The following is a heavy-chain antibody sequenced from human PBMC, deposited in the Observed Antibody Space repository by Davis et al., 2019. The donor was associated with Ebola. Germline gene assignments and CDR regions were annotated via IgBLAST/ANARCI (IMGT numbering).Heavy chain of an antibody. Sequence: GESLKISCAASGFTFSSYAMSWVRQAPGKGLEWVSSISSSSSYIYYADSVKGRFTISRDNAKNSLYLQMNSLRAEDTAVYYCAKETYYYYGMDVWGQGTTVTVSS. CDR2: ISSSSSYI. CDR1: GFTFSSYA. J-gene: IGHJ6*02. V-gene: IGHV3-21*01. CDR3: AKETYYYYGMDV.